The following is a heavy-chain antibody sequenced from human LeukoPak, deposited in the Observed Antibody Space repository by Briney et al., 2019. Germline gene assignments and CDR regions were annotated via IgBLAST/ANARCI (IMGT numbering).Heavy chain of an antibody. D-gene: IGHD3-3*01. CDR2: TNRDGSST. CDR1: GFTFSSYW. Sequence: GGSLRLSCAASGFTFSSYWMHWVRQAPGKGPVWVARTNRDGSSTAYADPVKGRFTISKDNAKNTLYLLMNSLRAEDTAVYYCARDSVEWYVFDYWGQGTLVTVSS. CDR3: ARDSVEWYVFDY. V-gene: IGHV3-74*01. J-gene: IGHJ4*02.